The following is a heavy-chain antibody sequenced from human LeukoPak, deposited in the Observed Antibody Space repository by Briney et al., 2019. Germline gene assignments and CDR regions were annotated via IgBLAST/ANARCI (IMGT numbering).Heavy chain of an antibody. J-gene: IGHJ4*02. V-gene: IGHV4-59*01. D-gene: IGHD3-10*01. CDR2: IYYSGST. Sequence: SETLSLTCTVSGGSISSYYWSWIRQPPGKGLEWIGYIYYSGSTNYNPSLKSRVTISVDTSKNQFSLKLSSVTAADTAVYYCARATYGSGSYYMARSFDYWGQGTLVTVSS. CDR3: ARATYGSGSYYMARSFDY. CDR1: GGSISSYY.